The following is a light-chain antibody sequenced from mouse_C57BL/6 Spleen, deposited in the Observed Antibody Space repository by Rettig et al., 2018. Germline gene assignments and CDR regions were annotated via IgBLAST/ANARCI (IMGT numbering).Light chain of an antibody. V-gene: IGKV8-28*01. CDR3: QNDHSYPLT. CDR2: GAS. CDR1: QSLLKRGNQKNY. Sequence: DIVLTQSPSSLSVSAGEKVTMSCKSSQSLLKRGNQKNYLAWYQQQPGQPPKLLIYGASTRESGVPDRFTVSGSGTDFTLTISSVQAEDLAVYYCQNDHSYPLTFGAGTKLELK. J-gene: IGKJ5*01.